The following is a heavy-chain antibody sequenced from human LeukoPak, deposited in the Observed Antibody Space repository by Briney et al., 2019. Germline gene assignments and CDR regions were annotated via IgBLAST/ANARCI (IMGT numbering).Heavy chain of an antibody. CDR2: IYYSGST. D-gene: IGHD1-26*01. CDR3: ARYPGSHYYYYYMDV. Sequence: SETLSLTCTVSGGSISSSSYYWGWIRQPLGKGLEWIGSIYYSGSTYYNPSLKSRVTISVDTSKNQFSLKLSSVTAADTAVYYCARYPGSHYYYYYMDVWGKGTTVTVSS. V-gene: IGHV4-39*01. J-gene: IGHJ6*03. CDR1: GGSISSSSYY.